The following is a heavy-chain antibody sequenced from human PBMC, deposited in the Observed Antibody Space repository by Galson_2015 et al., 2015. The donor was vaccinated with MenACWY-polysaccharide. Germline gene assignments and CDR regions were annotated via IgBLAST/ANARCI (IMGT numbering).Heavy chain of an antibody. V-gene: IGHV4-34*01. J-gene: IGHJ2*01. Sequence: ETLSLTCAVYGGSFSGYYWSWIRQPPGKGLEWIGEINHSGSTNYNPSLKSRVTISVDTSKNQFSLKLSSVTAADTAVYYCARGSRSGRSPSFDLWGRGTLVTVSS. CDR2: INHSGST. CDR1: GGSFSGYY. CDR3: ARGSRSGRSPSFDL. D-gene: IGHD3-3*01.